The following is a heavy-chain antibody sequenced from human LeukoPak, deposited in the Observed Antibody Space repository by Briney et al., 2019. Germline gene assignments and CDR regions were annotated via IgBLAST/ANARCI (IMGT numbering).Heavy chain of an antibody. Sequence: GGSLRLSCAASGFTVSRNYMSWVRQAPGKGLEWVSVLYSGGSTNYADSVKGRFTISRDNAKNTLYLQMNSLRAEDTAVYYCARRAGAYSHPYDYWGQGTLVTVSS. J-gene: IGHJ4*02. D-gene: IGHD4/OR15-4a*01. CDR3: ARRAGAYSHPYDY. CDR2: LYSGGST. V-gene: IGHV3-53*01. CDR1: GFTVSRNY.